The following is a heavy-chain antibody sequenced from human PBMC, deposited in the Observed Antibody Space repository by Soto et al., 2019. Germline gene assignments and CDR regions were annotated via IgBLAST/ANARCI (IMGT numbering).Heavy chain of an antibody. D-gene: IGHD4-17*01. CDR1: GYTLTELS. V-gene: IGHV1-24*01. CDR3: ATTMTTVTTDRTSFDY. J-gene: IGHJ4*02. CDR2: FDPEDGET. Sequence: GSVKVSCKVSGYTLTELSMHWVRQAPGKGLEWMGGFDPEDGETIYAQKFQGRVTMTEDTSTDTAYMELSSLRSEDTAVYYCATTMTTVTTDRTSFDYWGQGTLVTVSS.